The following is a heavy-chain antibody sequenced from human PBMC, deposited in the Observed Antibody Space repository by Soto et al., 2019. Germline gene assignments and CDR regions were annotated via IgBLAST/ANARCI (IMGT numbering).Heavy chain of an antibody. J-gene: IGHJ5*02. CDR1: GYSFTSYW. V-gene: IGHV5-10-1*01. D-gene: IGHD2-15*01. CDR3: ARHELSVVGPRGFDP. CDR2: IDPSDSYT. Sequence: PGESLKISCKGSGYSFTSYWISWVRQMPGKGLEWMGRIDPSDSYTNYSPSFQGHVTISADKSISTAYLQWSSLKASDTAMYYCARHELSVVGPRGFDPWGQGTLVTVSS.